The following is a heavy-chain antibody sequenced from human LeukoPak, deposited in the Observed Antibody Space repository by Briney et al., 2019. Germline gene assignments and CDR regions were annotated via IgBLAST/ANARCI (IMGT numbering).Heavy chain of an antibody. Sequence: GRSLRLFCAASGFTFNSYAMHWVRQAPGKGLEWVTVISYDGSNKYYADSVKGRFTTSRDNSKDTLYLQMNSLRAEDTAVYYCARDPLSWGQGTLVTVSS. CDR2: ISYDGSNK. CDR3: ARDPLS. CDR1: GFTFNSYA. V-gene: IGHV3-30-3*01. J-gene: IGHJ5*02.